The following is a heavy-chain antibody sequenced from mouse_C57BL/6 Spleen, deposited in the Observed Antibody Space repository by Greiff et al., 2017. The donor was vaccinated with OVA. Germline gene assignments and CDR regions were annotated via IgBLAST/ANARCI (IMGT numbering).Heavy chain of an antibody. J-gene: IGHJ1*03. V-gene: IGHV10-1*01. CDR1: GFSFNTYA. CDR3: VRHSYDGYCWYFDV. D-gene: IGHD2-3*01. Sequence: GGGLVQPKGSLKLSCAASGFSFNTYAMNWVRQAPGKGLEWVARIRSKSNNYATYYADSVKDRFTISRDDSESMLYLQMNNLKTEDTAMYYCVRHSYDGYCWYFDVWGTGTTVTVSS. CDR2: IRSKSNNYAT.